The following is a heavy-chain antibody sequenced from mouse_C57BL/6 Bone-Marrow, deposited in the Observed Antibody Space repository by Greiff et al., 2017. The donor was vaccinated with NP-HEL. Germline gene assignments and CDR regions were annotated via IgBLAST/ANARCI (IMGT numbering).Heavy chain of an antibody. CDR3: ARERLLLQSFYFDY. D-gene: IGHD1-1*01. J-gene: IGHJ2*01. V-gene: IGHV5-4*01. Sequence: EVMLVESGGGLVKPGGSLKLSCAASGFTFSSYAMSWVRQTPEKRLEWVATISDGGSYTYYPDNVKGRFTISRDNAKNNLYLELSHLKSENTAMYYCARERLLLQSFYFDYWGQGTTLTVSS. CDR1: GFTFSSYA. CDR2: ISDGGSYT.